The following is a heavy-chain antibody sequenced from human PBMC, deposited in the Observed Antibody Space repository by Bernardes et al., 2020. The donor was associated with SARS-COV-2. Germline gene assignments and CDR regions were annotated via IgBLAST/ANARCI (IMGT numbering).Heavy chain of an antibody. V-gene: IGHV4-39*01. CDR1: GVSVSTNAFY. CDR2: IYHSGST. J-gene: IGHJ1*01. CDR3: ARHSGNNWKPPEY. D-gene: IGHD1-20*01. Sequence: SETLSLTCTVSGVSVSTNAFYWGWIRQSPGTGPEWVGNIYHSGSTYYNPSLKSRVYISVDTSKNQLSLKVNSVTAADTAVYYCARHSGNNWKPPEYWGQGILVTVSS.